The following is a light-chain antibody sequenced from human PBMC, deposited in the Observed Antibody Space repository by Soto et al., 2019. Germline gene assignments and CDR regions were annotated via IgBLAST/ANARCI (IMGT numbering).Light chain of an antibody. CDR1: QSVSSY. Sequence: EIVLTQSPATLSLSPGERATLSCRASQSVSSYLAWYQQKPGQAPRLLIYDASNRATGIPARFSGSGSGTDFTLTISSPEPEDFAVYYCQHYKTFGQGTKVEIK. CDR2: DAS. V-gene: IGKV3-11*01. J-gene: IGKJ1*01. CDR3: QHYKT.